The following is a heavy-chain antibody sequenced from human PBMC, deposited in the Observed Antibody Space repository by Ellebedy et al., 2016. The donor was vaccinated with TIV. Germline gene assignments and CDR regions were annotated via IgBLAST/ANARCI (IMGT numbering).Heavy chain of an antibody. J-gene: IGHJ4*02. CDR3: ARRSSGWWFDY. CDR1: GGSISSYY. CDR2: IHSSGAT. V-gene: IGHV4-4*07. Sequence: SETLSLTXTVSGGSISSYYWNWIRQPPGKGLEWIGLIHSSGATNYNPSPKSRVTMSVDTSKNQFSLNLDSVTAADTAVYYCARRSSGWWFDYWGQGTLVTVSS. D-gene: IGHD6-19*01.